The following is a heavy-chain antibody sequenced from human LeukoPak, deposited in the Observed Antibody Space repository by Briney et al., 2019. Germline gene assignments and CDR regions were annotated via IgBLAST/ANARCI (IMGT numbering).Heavy chain of an antibody. CDR2: ISYDGSNK. J-gene: IGHJ4*02. CDR1: GFTFSSYG. CDR3: AKLAAMVTY. Sequence: GGSLRLSCAASGFTFSSYGMHWVRQAPGKGLEWVAVISYDGSNKYYADSVKGRFTISRDNSKNTLYLQMNSLRAEDTAVYYCAKLAAMVTYWGQGTLVTVSS. V-gene: IGHV3-30*18. D-gene: IGHD5-18*01.